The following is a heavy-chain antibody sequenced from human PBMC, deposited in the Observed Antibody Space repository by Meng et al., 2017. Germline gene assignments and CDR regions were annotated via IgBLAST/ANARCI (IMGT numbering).Heavy chain of an antibody. Sequence: GQLVQAGAELKKPGASVKVSCNASAPTLSGDGFAWVRQAPGQGLEWMGWINAYNGYTDYVQKFLGRVTLTTDTSTNTGYMELRSLTSDDTAVYYCATRGNPYLDCWGQGTLVTVSS. CDR1: APTLSGDG. J-gene: IGHJ4*02. CDR3: ATRGNPYLDC. V-gene: IGHV1-18*01. CDR2: INAYNGYT.